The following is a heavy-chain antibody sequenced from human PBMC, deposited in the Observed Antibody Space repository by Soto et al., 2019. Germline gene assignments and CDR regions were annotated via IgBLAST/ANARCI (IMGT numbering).Heavy chain of an antibody. Sequence: TGESLKISCKGSGYSFTSYWIGWVRQMPGKGLEWMGIIYPGDSDTRYSPSFQGQVTISADKSISTAYLQWSSLKASDTAMYYCARPSLPSYGSGSYYNVMDAFDIWGQGTMVTVSS. CDR3: ARPSLPSYGSGSYYNVMDAFDI. CDR1: GYSFTSYW. J-gene: IGHJ3*02. V-gene: IGHV5-51*01. D-gene: IGHD3-10*01. CDR2: IYPGDSDT.